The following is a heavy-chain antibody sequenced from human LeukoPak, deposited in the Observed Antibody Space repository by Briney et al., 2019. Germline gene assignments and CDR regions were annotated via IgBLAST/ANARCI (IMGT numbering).Heavy chain of an antibody. CDR3: ARGIAAAGTSWWNWFDP. J-gene: IGHJ5*02. V-gene: IGHV1-46*01. CDR2: INPSGGST. D-gene: IGHD6-13*01. Sequence: ASVKVSCKASGYTFTSYYMHWVRQAPGQGLEWMGIINPSGGSTSYAQKFQGRVTMTRDTSTSTVYMGLSSLRSEDTAVYYCARGIAAAGTSWWNWFDPWGQGTLVAVSS. CDR1: GYTFTSYY.